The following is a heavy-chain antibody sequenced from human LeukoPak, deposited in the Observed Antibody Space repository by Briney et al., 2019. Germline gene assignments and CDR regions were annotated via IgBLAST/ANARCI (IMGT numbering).Heavy chain of an antibody. J-gene: IGHJ3*02. Sequence: SETLSLTCAVYGGSFSGYYWSWIRQPPGKGLEWIGEINHSGSTNYNSSLKSRVTISVDTSKNQFSLKLSSVTAADTAVYYCATTVISSDAFDIWGQGTMVTVSS. CDR2: INHSGST. V-gene: IGHV4-34*01. CDR3: ATTVISSDAFDI. D-gene: IGHD3-10*01. CDR1: GGSFSGYY.